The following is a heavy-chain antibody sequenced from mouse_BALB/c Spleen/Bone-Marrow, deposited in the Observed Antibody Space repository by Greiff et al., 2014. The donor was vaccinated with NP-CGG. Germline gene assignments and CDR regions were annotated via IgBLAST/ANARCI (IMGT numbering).Heavy chain of an antibody. CDR2: FYPGSGSI. CDR3: ARHESYGNYLYFDV. Sequence: LVESGAGLVKPGASGKLSCKASGYTFTEYIILWVKQRSGQGLEWIGWFYPGSGSIKYNEKFKDNATLTADKSSSTVYMELSRLTSEDSAVYFCARHESYGNYLYFDVWGAGTTVPVSS. J-gene: IGHJ1*01. D-gene: IGHD2-10*02. CDR1: GYTFTEYI. V-gene: IGHV1-62-2*01.